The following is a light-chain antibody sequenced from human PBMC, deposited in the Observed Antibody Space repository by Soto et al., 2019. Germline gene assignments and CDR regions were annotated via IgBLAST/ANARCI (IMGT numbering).Light chain of an antibody. CDR2: GNS. CDR1: SXNXGAGYD. CDR3: QSYDSSLSGSV. J-gene: IGLJ3*02. V-gene: IGLV1-40*01. Sequence: QSVLTQPPSVSGAPGQRVXIXXXEXSXNXGAGYDVHWYQQLPGTAPKLLIYGNSNRPSGVPDRFSGSKSGTSASLAITGLQAEDEADYYCQSYDSSLSGSVFGGGTKLTVL.